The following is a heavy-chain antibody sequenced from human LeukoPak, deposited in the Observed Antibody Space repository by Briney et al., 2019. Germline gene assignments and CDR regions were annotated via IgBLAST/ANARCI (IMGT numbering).Heavy chain of an antibody. CDR2: IYSGVGT. J-gene: IGHJ4*02. V-gene: IGHV3-53*01. CDR3: ARVQFGSGSYFDY. D-gene: IGHD3-10*01. Sequence: PGGCLRLSCAGSGFTVSSNYMSWVRQAPGKGLEWVSVIYSGVGTYYADSGKGRFTISRNNSENTLYLQMNNLRAEDTTVYYCARVQFGSGSYFDYWGQGTLLPVSS. CDR1: GFTVSSNY.